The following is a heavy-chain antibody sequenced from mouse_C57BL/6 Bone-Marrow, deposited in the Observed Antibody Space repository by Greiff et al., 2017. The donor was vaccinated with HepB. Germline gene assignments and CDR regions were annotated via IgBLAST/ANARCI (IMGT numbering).Heavy chain of an antibody. D-gene: IGHD2-3*01. J-gene: IGHJ4*01. V-gene: IGHV1-61*01. Sequence: VQLQQPGAELVRPGSSVKLSCKASGYTFTSYWMDWVQQRPGQGLEWIGNIYPSDSETHYNQKFKDKSTLTVDKSSSTAYMQLSSLRSEDSAVYDCARGGYYPRIDYWGQGTSVTVSS. CDR1: GYTFTSYW. CDR3: ARGGYYPRIDY. CDR2: IYPSDSET.